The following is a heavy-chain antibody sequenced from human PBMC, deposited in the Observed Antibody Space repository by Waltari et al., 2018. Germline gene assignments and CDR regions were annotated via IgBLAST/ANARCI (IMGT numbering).Heavy chain of an antibody. CDR1: GFLFSIYH. Sequence: EGQLLESGGGLVQTGGSLRLSCAASGFLFSIYHMTWVRQAPGKGLEWVSTITADGRSRNYADSVKGRFTISRDNSKNILDLQMNTLRAEDTAVYFCAKADFGNPYWFFDLWGRGTLLTVSS. V-gene: IGHV3-23*01. J-gene: IGHJ2*01. CDR3: AKADFGNPYWFFDL. CDR2: ITADGRSR. D-gene: IGHD3-10*01.